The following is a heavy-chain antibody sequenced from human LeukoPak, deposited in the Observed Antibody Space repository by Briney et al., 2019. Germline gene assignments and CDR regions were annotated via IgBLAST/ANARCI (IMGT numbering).Heavy chain of an antibody. Sequence: PGRSLRLSCVASGFPFSNYAMSWVRQAPGTGLECLSVISGDGGTTYYADSVKGRFTISRDNSKNTLYLQMNSLRAEDTAVYYCANHFACGNTNCPPFDYWGQGTLVTVSS. CDR2: ISGDGGTT. CDR1: GFPFSNYA. J-gene: IGHJ4*02. V-gene: IGHV3-23*01. D-gene: IGHD2-2*01. CDR3: ANHFACGNTNCPPFDY.